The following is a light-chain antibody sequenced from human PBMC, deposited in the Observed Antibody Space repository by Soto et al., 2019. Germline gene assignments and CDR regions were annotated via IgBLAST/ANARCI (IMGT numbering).Light chain of an antibody. CDR2: DVT. J-gene: IGLJ2*01. V-gene: IGLV2-14*03. Sequence: QSALTQPASVSGSPGQTIAISCTGTNSDVGKYNYVSWYKLHPAKAPKLMIYDVTNRPPGVSDRFSGSKSGNTASLTISGLQADDEADYYCSSYTPSDTLVFGGGTKVTVL. CDR1: NSDVGKYNY. CDR3: SSYTPSDTLV.